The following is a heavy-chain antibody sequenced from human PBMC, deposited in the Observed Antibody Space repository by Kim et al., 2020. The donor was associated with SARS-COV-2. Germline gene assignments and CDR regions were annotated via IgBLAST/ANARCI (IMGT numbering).Heavy chain of an antibody. V-gene: IGHV3-30*18. Sequence: YDGSNKYYADSVKGRFTSSRDNSKNTLYLQMNSLRAEDTAVYYCAKVEDPWGQGTLVTVSS. CDR3: AKVEDP. CDR2: YDGSNK. J-gene: IGHJ5*02. D-gene: IGHD3-3*01.